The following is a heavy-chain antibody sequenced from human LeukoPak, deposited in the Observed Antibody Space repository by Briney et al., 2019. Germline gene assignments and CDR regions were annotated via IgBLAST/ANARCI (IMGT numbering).Heavy chain of an antibody. V-gene: IGHV4-59*12. CDR3: ARAMGYSYGYGY. J-gene: IGHJ4*02. Sequence: PSETLSLTCTVSGGSISSYYWSWIRQPPGKGLEWIGYIYYSGSTDYNPSLKSRVTISVDTSKNQFSLKLSSVTAADTAVYYCARAMGYSYGYGYWGQGTLVTVSS. CDR2: IYYSGST. D-gene: IGHD5-18*01. CDR1: GGSISSYY.